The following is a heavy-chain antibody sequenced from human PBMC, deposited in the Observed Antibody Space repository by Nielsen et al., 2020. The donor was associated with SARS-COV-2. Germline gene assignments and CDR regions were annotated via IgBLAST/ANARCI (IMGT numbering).Heavy chain of an antibody. D-gene: IGHD3-22*01. Sequence: ASVKVSCKASGYTFNNNGFSWVRQAPGQGLEWVGWVSAYNANTNYAQKLQGRVTMTTDTSTSTAYMELRSLRSDDTAVYYCASSAPPSGFNWFDPWGQGTLVTVSS. CDR3: ASSAPPSGFNWFDP. J-gene: IGHJ5*02. V-gene: IGHV1-18*04. CDR1: GYTFNNNG. CDR2: VSAYNANT.